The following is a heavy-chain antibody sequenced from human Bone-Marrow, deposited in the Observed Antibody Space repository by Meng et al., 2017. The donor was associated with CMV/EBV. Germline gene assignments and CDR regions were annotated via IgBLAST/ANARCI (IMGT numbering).Heavy chain of an antibody. CDR1: GFTFSSYA. J-gene: IGHJ6*02. V-gene: IGHV3-30*04. CDR2: ISYDGSNK. CDR3: ARVRDSMVMYYYYGMDV. D-gene: IGHD5-18*01. Sequence: GGSLRLSCAASGFTFSSYAMHWVRQAPGKGLEWVAVISYDGSNKYYADSVKGRFTISRDNSKNTLYLQMNRLRAEDTAVYYCARVRDSMVMYYYYGMDVWGQGTTVTVSS.